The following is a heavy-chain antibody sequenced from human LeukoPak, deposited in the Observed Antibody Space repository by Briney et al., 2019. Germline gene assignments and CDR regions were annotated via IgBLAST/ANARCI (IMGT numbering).Heavy chain of an antibody. V-gene: IGHV3-30*04. J-gene: IGHJ4*02. CDR2: ILSDGNDK. CDR1: GFTFDTYA. CDR3: AKDRTSTWSWDY. Sequence: GGSLRLSCAASGFTFDTYALAWVRQAPGRGLEWVAIILSDGNDKYYADSVKGRFTISRDNSKDTLDLQMNSLRAEDTAVYYCAKDRTSTWSWDYWGQGTLVIVSS. D-gene: IGHD6-13*01.